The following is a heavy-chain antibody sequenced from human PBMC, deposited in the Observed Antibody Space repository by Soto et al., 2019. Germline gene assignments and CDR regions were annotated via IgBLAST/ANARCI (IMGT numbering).Heavy chain of an antibody. CDR1: GYTFTSYY. J-gene: IGHJ4*02. CDR2: INPSGGST. V-gene: IGHV1-46*01. D-gene: IGHD3-22*01. CDR3: ARVELEYDSSGYYPFDY. Sequence: GASVKVSCKASGYTFTSYYMHWVRQAPGQGLEWMGIINPSGGSTSYAQKFQGRVTITRDTSASTAYMELSSLRSEDTAVYYCARVELEYDSSGYYPFDYWGQGTLVTVSS.